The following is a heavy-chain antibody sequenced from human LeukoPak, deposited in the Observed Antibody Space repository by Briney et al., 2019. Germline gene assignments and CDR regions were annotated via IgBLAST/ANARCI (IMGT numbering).Heavy chain of an antibody. D-gene: IGHD3-3*01. Sequence: GASVKVSCKASGGTFSSYAISWVRQAPGQGLEWMGGIIPIFGTANYAQKFQGRVTITTDESTSTAYMELSSLRSEDTAVYYCARDYGTELQAITILGGGLAFDIWGQGTMVTVSS. J-gene: IGHJ3*02. CDR2: IIPIFGTA. V-gene: IGHV1-69*05. CDR1: GGTFSSYA. CDR3: ARDYGTELQAITILGGGLAFDI.